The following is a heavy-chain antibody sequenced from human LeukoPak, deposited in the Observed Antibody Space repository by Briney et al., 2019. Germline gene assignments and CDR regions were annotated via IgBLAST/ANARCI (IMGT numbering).Heavy chain of an antibody. D-gene: IGHD1-1*01. J-gene: IGHJ4*02. CDR2: ISYDGSNK. CDR3: ARVVNWDDPTYYFDY. Sequence: GGSLRLSCAASGFTFSSYGMHWVRQAPGKGLEWVAVISYDGSNKYYADSVKGRFTISRDNAKNSLYLQVNTLRAEDTAVYYCARVVNWDDPTYYFDYWGQGTLVTVSS. V-gene: IGHV3-33*05. CDR1: GFTFSSYG.